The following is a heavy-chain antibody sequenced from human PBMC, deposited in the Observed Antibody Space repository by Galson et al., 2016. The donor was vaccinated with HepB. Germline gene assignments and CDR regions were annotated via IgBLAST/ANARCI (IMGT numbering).Heavy chain of an antibody. Sequence: SLRLSCAASGFIFNSYSMNWVRQAPGKGLEWISYISSSSNSMYYADSVKGRFTISRDNAKNSLYLQMNSLRDEDTAVYYCARATHTITYYYDSSGYKVDAFDIWGQGTMVTVSS. V-gene: IGHV3-48*02. D-gene: IGHD3-22*01. J-gene: IGHJ3*02. CDR3: ARATHTITYYYDSSGYKVDAFDI. CDR1: GFIFNSYS. CDR2: ISSSSNSM.